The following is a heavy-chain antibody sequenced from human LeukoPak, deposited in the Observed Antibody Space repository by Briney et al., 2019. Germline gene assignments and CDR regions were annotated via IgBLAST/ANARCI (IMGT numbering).Heavy chain of an antibody. Sequence: GSLRLSCAASGFSFSDYYMSWIRQPPGKGLEWIGEINHSGSTNYNPSLKSRVTISVDTSKNQFSLKLSSVTAADTAVYYCARGRVRFLEWLLLGNWFDPWGQGTLVTVSS. V-gene: IGHV4-34*01. CDR3: ARGRVRFLEWLLLGNWFDP. CDR2: INHSGST. J-gene: IGHJ5*02. D-gene: IGHD3-3*01. CDR1: GFSFSDYY.